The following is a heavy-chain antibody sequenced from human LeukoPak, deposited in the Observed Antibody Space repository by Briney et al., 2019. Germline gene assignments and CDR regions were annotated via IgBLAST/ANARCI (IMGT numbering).Heavy chain of an antibody. Sequence: GEPLKISRKGSGYSFTSYWIGWVRQRPGKGLEGMGIIYPGDSDTRYSPSFQGQVTISADKSISTAYLQWSSLKASDTAMYYCATTAGYSSSWLDYWGQGTLVTVSS. V-gene: IGHV5-51*01. CDR3: ATTAGYSSSWLDY. D-gene: IGHD6-13*01. CDR1: GYSFTSYW. CDR2: IYPGDSDT. J-gene: IGHJ4*02.